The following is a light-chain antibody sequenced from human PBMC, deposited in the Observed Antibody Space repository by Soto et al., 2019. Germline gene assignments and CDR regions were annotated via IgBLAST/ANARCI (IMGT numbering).Light chain of an antibody. CDR1: QSVSSY. Sequence: EIVVTQSPSTLSLTHWERATLSCRASQSVSSYLAWYQQKPGQAPRLLIYDASNRATGIPARFSSSGSGTDFTLTISILEPEEFAVYYCQQWCNWPITSGQGARLDVK. CDR3: QQWCNWPIT. V-gene: IGKV3-11*01. CDR2: DAS. J-gene: IGKJ5*01.